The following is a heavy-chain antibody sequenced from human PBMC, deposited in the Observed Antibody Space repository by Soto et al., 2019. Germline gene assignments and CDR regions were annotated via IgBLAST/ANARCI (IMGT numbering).Heavy chain of an antibody. CDR1: GDSVSSNSAA. Sequence: SQRLSLTCAISGDSVSSNSAAWNWIRQSPSRGLEWLGRTYYRSKWYNDYAVSVKSRITINPDTSKNQFSLQLNSVTPQDTAVYYCARSSVICGCYGEGYRLAVCGQRTTDPVSS. V-gene: IGHV6-1*01. J-gene: IGHJ6*02. CDR3: ARSSVICGCYGEGYRLAV. CDR2: TYYRSKWYN. D-gene: IGHD4-17*01.